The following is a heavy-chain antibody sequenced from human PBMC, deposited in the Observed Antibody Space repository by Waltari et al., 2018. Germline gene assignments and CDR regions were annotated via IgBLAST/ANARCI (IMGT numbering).Heavy chain of an antibody. J-gene: IGHJ4*02. CDR1: GFTFSDYY. CDR2: IRGIGSTT. V-gene: IGHV3-11*01. Sequence: QVMLVESGGGLVKPGGSLRLSCAASGFTFSDYYMSWVRQAPGKGLACVSHIRGIGSTTNYAAYVKGRFTSSRDNAKNSVLLQFNSLRADDTAMYYCVRDERWLHLIGTFDSWGQGTLVTVSS. CDR3: VRDERWLHLIGTFDS. D-gene: IGHD3-9*01.